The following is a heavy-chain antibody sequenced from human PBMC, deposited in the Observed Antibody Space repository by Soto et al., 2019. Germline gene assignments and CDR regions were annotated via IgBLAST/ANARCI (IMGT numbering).Heavy chain of an antibody. CDR3: ARAGCDGGSCYTLVGLRYGMDV. J-gene: IGHJ6*02. Sequence: QVQLVESGGGVVQPGRSLRLSCAASGFTFSSYAMHWVRQAPGKGLEWVAVISYDGSNKYYADSVKGRFTISRDNSKNTLYLQMNSLRAEDTAVYYCARAGCDGGSCYTLVGLRYGMDVWGQGTTLTVSS. V-gene: IGHV3-30-3*01. D-gene: IGHD2-15*01. CDR2: ISYDGSNK. CDR1: GFTFSSYA.